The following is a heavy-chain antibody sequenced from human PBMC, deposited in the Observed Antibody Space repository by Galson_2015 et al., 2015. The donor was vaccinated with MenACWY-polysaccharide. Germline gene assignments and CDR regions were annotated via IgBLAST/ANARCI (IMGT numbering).Heavy chain of an antibody. CDR2: INPKSGGT. J-gene: IGHJ3*02. CDR1: GYTFTDYY. Sequence: SVKVSCKASGYTFTDYYIHWVRQAPGQGLESMGWINPKSGGTDYVQKFQGSISMTRDTSISTAYMEVSRLTSDDTAIYYCARGTGIPVTPKAAFHIWGQGTRVTVSS. V-gene: IGHV1-2*02. CDR3: ARGTGIPVTPKAAFHI. D-gene: IGHD6-19*01.